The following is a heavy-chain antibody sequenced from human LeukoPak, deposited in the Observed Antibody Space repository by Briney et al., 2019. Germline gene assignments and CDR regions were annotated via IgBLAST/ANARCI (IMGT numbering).Heavy chain of an antibody. V-gene: IGHV3-66*01. D-gene: IGHD5-24*01. Sequence: PGGSLRLSCTASGFTVSGNYMMWVRQAPGKGLEWVSVIYTGGTTYYADSVKGRFTISRDNSKNTVYLQMNTLRAEDTAVYYCASRDGDSLGYWSQGALVTVSS. J-gene: IGHJ4*02. CDR3: ASRDGDSLGY. CDR2: IYTGGTT. CDR1: GFTVSGNY.